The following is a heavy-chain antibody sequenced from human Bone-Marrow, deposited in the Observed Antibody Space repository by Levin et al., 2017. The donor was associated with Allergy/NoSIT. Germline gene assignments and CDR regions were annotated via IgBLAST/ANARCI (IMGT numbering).Heavy chain of an antibody. V-gene: IGHV1-2*02. J-gene: IGHJ4*02. CDR1: GYTFVSYY. Sequence: PGGSLRLSCKSSGYTFVSYYIHWVRQAPGQGLEWMGWINPNNGGTNYAEKFQGRVTMTRATSISTAYRELNRLIADATAVYYWATGSRTTKCHDCYLDSWGQGSLVPVSS. CDR2: INPNNGGT. CDR3: ATGSRTTKCHDCYLDS. D-gene: IGHD2-21*01.